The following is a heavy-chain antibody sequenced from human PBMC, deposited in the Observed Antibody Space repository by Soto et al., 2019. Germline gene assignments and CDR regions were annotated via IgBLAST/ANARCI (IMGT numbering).Heavy chain of an antibody. D-gene: IGHD6-19*01. CDR2: IYHSGST. CDR1: GYSISSGYY. V-gene: IGHV4-38-2*01. J-gene: IGHJ4*02. CDR3: ASTPVAGTGFLFDY. Sequence: PXETLSLTCAVSGYSISSGYYWCCIRQPPGKGLEWIGSIYHSGSTYYNPSLKSRVTISVDTSKNQFSLKLSSVTAADTAVYYCASTPVAGTGFLFDYWGQGTLVTVSS.